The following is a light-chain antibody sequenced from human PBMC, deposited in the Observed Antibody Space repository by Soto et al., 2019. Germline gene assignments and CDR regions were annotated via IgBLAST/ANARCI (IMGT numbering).Light chain of an antibody. CDR2: EVS. CDR3: SSSAGGTSWV. V-gene: IGLV2-23*02. CDR1: TSNVGNYNF. J-gene: IGLJ3*02. Sequence: QSALTQPASVSGSPGQSITISCTRTTSNVGNYNFVSWYQHHPGKAPKLIIYEVSRWPSGVSDRFSGSKSGNTASLTISGLRAEDEADYYCSSSAGGTSWVFGGGTKLTVL.